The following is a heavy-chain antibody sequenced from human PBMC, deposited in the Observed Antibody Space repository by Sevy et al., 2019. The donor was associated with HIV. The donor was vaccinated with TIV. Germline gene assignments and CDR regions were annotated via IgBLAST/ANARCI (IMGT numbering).Heavy chain of an antibody. CDR2: IKQDGSEK. CDR3: AREAYYDFWSGYEFDY. D-gene: IGHD3-3*01. CDR1: GFTFSSYW. Sequence: GGSLRLSCAASGFTFSSYWMSWVRQAPGKGLEWVANIKQDGSEKYNVDSVKGGFTISRDNAKNSLNLQMNSLRAEDTAVYYCAREAYYDFWSGYEFDYWGQGTLVTVSS. V-gene: IGHV3-7*03. J-gene: IGHJ4*02.